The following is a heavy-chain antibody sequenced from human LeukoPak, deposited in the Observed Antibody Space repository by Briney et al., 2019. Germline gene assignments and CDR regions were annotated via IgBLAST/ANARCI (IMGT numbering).Heavy chain of an antibody. CDR3: AKGIGYCSDTSCYTSHAFDV. Sequence: GGSLRLSCAASGFTFSHYAMAWVRQPPGRGLEWVSFIRYDGRDTYYGDSVKGRSTISRDNSQKTLFLALSSLRPEDTAVYYCAKGIGYCSDTSCYTSHAFDVWGRGAMITVSS. CDR2: IRYDGRDT. V-gene: IGHV3-30*02. J-gene: IGHJ3*01. CDR1: GFTFSHYA. D-gene: IGHD2-2*02.